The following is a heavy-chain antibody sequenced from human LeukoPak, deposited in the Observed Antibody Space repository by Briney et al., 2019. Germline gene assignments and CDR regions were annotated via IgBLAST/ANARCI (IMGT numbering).Heavy chain of an antibody. Sequence: GGSLRLSCAASGFAFSSFWMSWVRQSPGKGLEWVANINQDGSQKYYVDSVKGRFTISRDNAKNSLYLQMNSLRAEDTAVYYCARESGLGVISPYFDYGGQGTLVTVSS. V-gene: IGHV3-7*01. CDR2: INQDGSQK. J-gene: IGHJ4*02. CDR1: GFAFSSFW. D-gene: IGHD2-21*01. CDR3: ARESGLGVISPYFDY.